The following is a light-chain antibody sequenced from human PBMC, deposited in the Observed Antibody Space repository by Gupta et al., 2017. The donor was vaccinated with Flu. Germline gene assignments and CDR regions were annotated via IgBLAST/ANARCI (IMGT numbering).Light chain of an antibody. J-gene: IGKJ1*01. V-gene: IGKV1-39*01. CDR1: HTLTSY. Sequence: DIQMTQSPPSLSASVGDRVTITCRASHTLTSYLNWYQHKPGRAPKLLIYAGSTLESGVPSRFSGSGSGTDFTLTVSNLQPEDSATYYCQQSYSTPRTFGQGTRVEIK. CDR2: AGS. CDR3: QQSYSTPRT.